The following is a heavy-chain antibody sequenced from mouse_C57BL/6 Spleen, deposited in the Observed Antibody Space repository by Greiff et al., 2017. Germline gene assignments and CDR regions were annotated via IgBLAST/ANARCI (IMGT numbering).Heavy chain of an antibody. Sequence: QVQLKESGAELVRPGTSVKVSCKASGYAFTNYLIEWVKQRPGQGLEWIGVINPGSGGTNYNEKFKGKATLTADKSSSTAYMQHSSQTSEDSAVLFCARRDYSNPYAYWGQGTLVTVSA. CDR3: ARRDYSNPYAY. V-gene: IGHV1-54*01. J-gene: IGHJ3*01. CDR2: INPGSGGT. CDR1: GYAFTNYL. D-gene: IGHD2-5*01.